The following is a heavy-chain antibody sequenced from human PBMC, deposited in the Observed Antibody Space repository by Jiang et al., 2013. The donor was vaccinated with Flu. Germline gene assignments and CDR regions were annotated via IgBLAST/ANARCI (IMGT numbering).Heavy chain of an antibody. V-gene: IGHV3-49*04. J-gene: IGHJ6*04. Sequence: LVQPGRSQRLSCTASGFTFGDYPMNWVRQAPGKGLEWVGLIRSKAYGGTTEYAASVKGRFSISRDDSKSIAYLQMNSLKTEDTAVYYCTSPLPYYYDRSGYTYYYYGMDVWGKGTTVTVSS. D-gene: IGHD3-22*01. CDR1: GFTFGDYP. CDR2: IRSKAYGGTT. CDR3: TSPLPYYYDRSGYTYYYYGMDV.